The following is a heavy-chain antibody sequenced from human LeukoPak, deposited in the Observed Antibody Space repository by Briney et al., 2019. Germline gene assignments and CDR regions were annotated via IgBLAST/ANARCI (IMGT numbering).Heavy chain of an antibody. V-gene: IGHV3-33*06. CDR2: IWYDGSDK. D-gene: IGHD2-2*03. J-gene: IGHJ4*02. CDR3: AKWPEGAMDYFDY. CDR1: GFTFSNYG. Sequence: GGSLRLSCAASGFTFSNYGMHWVRQAPGKGLEWVTVIWYDGSDKYYADSVKGRFTISRDNSKNTLYLEMSSLRVEDTAIYYCAKWPEGAMDYFDYWGRGTLVTVSS.